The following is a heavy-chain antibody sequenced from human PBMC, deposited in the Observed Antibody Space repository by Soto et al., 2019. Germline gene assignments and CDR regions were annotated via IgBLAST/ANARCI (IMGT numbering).Heavy chain of an antibody. J-gene: IGHJ4*02. CDR2: INHSGST. V-gene: IGHV4-34*01. Sequence: SETLSLTCAVYGGSFSGYYWSWIRQPPGKGLEWIGEINHSGSTNYNPSLKSRVTISVDTSKNQFSLKLSSVTAADTAVYYCARGYGGKDSGSYSQSQYYFDYWGQGTLVTVSS. D-gene: IGHD3-10*01. CDR1: GGSFSGYY. CDR3: ARGYGGKDSGSYSQSQYYFDY.